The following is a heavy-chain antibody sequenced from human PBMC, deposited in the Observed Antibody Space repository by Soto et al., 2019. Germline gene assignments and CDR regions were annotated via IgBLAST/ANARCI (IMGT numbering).Heavy chain of an antibody. CDR1: GYTFTSYD. V-gene: IGHV1-8*01. J-gene: IGHJ4*02. D-gene: IGHD3-3*01. CDR3: ARGCRRVGAYCWRY. Sequence: QVQLVQSGAEVKKPGASVKVSCKASGYTFTSYDINWVRQATGQGLEWMGWMNPNSGNTGYAQKFQGGVTMTRNTSISTAYMELSSLRSEDTAVYYCARGCRRVGAYCWRYWGQGTLVTVSS. CDR2: MNPNSGNT.